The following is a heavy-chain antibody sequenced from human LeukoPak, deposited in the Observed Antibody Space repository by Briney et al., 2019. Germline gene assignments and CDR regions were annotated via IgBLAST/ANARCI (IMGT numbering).Heavy chain of an antibody. CDR1: GFTFSDYW. CDR3: ARDGGRKDDY. J-gene: IGHJ4*02. Sequence: PGGSLTLSCAASGFTFSDYWMHWVRQAPGKGLVWVSRISSDGSRVTYADSVKGRFTISRDNAKNSLYLQMNSLRAEDTAVYYCARDGGRKDDYWGQGTLVTVSS. D-gene: IGHD2-15*01. V-gene: IGHV3-74*01. CDR2: ISSDGSRV.